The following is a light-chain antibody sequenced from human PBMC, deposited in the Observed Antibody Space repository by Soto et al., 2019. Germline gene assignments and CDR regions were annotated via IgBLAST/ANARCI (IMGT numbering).Light chain of an antibody. V-gene: IGKV1-39*01. CDR2: AAS. Sequence: DIQLTQSPSFLSASVGDRVTITCRASQGISSYLAWYQKKPGKAPKLLIYAASSLQSGVPSRFSGSGSGTDFTLTISSLQPEDFVTYYCQQTYSTPITFGQGTRLEIK. J-gene: IGKJ5*01. CDR3: QQTYSTPIT. CDR1: QGISSY.